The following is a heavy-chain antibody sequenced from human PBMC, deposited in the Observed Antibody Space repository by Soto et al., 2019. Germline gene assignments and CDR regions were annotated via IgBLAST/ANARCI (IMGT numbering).Heavy chain of an antibody. D-gene: IGHD2-2*01. CDR1: GGSISSSSYY. J-gene: IGHJ1*01. Sequence: QLQLQESGPGLVKPSETLSLTCTVSGGSISSSSYYWGWIRQPPGKGLEWIGSIYYSGSTYYNPSLKSRVTISVDTSKNQFSLKLSSVTAADTAVYYCASITDIVVVPAAMHPQYFQHWGQGTLVTVSS. CDR2: IYYSGST. V-gene: IGHV4-39*01. CDR3: ASITDIVVVPAAMHPQYFQH.